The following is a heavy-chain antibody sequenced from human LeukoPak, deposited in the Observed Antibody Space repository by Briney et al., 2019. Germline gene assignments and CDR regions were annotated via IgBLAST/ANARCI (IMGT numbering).Heavy chain of an antibody. D-gene: IGHD3-10*01. CDR3: AKGFYGSGSFIPDY. J-gene: IGHJ4*02. Sequence: GGSLRLSCAASGFTFSSYGMHWVRQAPGKGLEWVAVISYDGSNKYYADSVKGRFTISRDNSKNTLYLQMNSLRAEDTAVYYCAKGFYGSGSFIPDYWGQGTLVTVSS. V-gene: IGHV3-30*18. CDR2: ISYDGSNK. CDR1: GFTFSSYG.